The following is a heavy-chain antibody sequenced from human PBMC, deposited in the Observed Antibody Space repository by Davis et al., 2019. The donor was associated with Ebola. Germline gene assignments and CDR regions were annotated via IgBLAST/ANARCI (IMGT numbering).Heavy chain of an antibody. CDR3: ARNQLYGDRLNYYYYYAMDV. Sequence: AASVKVSCKASGYTFTSYDINWVRQATGQGLERMGWMNPNSGNTGYAQKFQGRVTMTRNTSISTAYMELSSLRSEDTAVYYCARNQLYGDRLNYYYYYAMDVWGQGTTVTVSS. CDR1: GYTFTSYD. V-gene: IGHV1-8*01. D-gene: IGHD1-14*01. CDR2: MNPNSGNT. J-gene: IGHJ6*02.